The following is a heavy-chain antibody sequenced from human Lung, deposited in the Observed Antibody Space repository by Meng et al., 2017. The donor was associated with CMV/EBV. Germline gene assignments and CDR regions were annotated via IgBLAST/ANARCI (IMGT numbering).Heavy chain of an antibody. CDR1: GFTFSSYW. J-gene: IGHJ6*02. V-gene: IGHV3-74*01. Sequence: GGSXRLXXVASGFTFSSYWMHWVRQAPGKGLVWVSRIKSDGSSSAYADSVRGRFTISRDNAKNTLYLQMNSLRADDTAVYYCARENYRQYYYYGMDVWGQGTXVTVAS. D-gene: IGHD1-7*01. CDR3: ARENYRQYYYYGMDV. CDR2: IKSDGSSS.